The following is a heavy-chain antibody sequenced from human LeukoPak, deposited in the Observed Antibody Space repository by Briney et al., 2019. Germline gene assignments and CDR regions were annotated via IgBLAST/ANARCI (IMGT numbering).Heavy chain of an antibody. CDR1: GGSMSDSIT. D-gene: IGHD6-25*01. V-gene: IGHV4/OR15-8*01. J-gene: IGHJ5*02. CDR2: IHDDGRT. CDR3: AKVLTAAGLDL. Sequence: SETLSLTCSVSGGSMSDSITWGWVRQPPGKGLEWLANIHDDGRTAPNPSLRSRLTISQDRSKNQFSLKVSSVTAADTAFYYCAKVLTAAGLDLSGQGILVTVSS.